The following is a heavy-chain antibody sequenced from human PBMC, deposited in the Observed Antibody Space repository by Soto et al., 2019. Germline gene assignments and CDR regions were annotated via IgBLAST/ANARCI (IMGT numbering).Heavy chain of an antibody. J-gene: IGHJ3*02. CDR1: GGSISSYY. Sequence: SETLSLTCTVSGGSISSYYWSWIRQPPGKGLEWIGYIYYSGSTNYNPSLKSRVTISVDTSKNQFSLKLSSVTAADTAVYYCARQSYYYDSSGYYNVHDAFAIWGQGTMVTVSS. D-gene: IGHD3-22*01. V-gene: IGHV4-59*08. CDR2: IYYSGST. CDR3: ARQSYYYDSSGYYNVHDAFAI.